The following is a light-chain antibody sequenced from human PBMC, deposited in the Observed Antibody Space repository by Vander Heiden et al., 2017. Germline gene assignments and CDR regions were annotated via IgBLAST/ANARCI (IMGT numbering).Light chain of an antibody. J-gene: IGKJ4*01. Sequence: DIQMTQSPSTLSASVGDRVTITCRASQSISSWLAWYQQKPGKAPKLLIYDASSLESGVPSRFSGSGSGTEFTLPISSLQPDDFATYYCQQYNSYPLTFGGGTKVEI. CDR2: DAS. CDR1: QSISSW. V-gene: IGKV1-5*01. CDR3: QQYNSYPLT.